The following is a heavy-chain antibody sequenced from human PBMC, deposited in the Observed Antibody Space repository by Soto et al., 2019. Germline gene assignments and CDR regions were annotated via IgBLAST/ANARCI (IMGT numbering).Heavy chain of an antibody. J-gene: IGHJ4*02. CDR2: ISYDGSHK. CDR1: GFIFRNYA. V-gene: IGHV3-30-3*01. Sequence: TGGSLRLSCAASGFIFRNYAMHWVRQAPGKGLEWVAVISYDGSHKYFADSVRGRFTISRDNSKSTLYLQMNSLRAEDTAMYYCARNDYGTYYFDYWGQGALVTVSS. CDR3: ARNDYGTYYFDY. D-gene: IGHD4-17*01.